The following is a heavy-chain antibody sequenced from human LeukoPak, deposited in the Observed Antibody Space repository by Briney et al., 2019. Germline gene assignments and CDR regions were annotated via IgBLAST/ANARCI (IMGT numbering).Heavy chain of an antibody. Sequence: ASVKVSCKASGYTFTSYGISWVRQAPGQGLEWMGWISAYNGNTNYAQKLQGRVTMTTDTSTSTAYMELSSLRSEDTAVYYCARGYSYGYGDYNWFDPWGQGTLVTVSS. CDR2: ISAYNGNT. CDR3: ARGYSYGYGDYNWFDP. D-gene: IGHD5-18*01. CDR1: GYTFTSYG. J-gene: IGHJ5*02. V-gene: IGHV1-18*01.